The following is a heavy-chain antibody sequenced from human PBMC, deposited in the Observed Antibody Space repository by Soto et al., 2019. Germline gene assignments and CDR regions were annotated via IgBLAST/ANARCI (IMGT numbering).Heavy chain of an antibody. Sequence: SLRLSCAASGFTFHDYALHWVRQAPGKGLEWVSGISWNSGNIGYVDSVKGRFTISRDNAKNSLYLQMNSLRVEDTALYYCAILEKGGMDVWGQGTTVTVSS. V-gene: IGHV3-9*01. CDR1: GFTFHDYA. CDR2: ISWNSGNI. CDR3: AILEKGGMDV. J-gene: IGHJ6*02. D-gene: IGHD1-1*01.